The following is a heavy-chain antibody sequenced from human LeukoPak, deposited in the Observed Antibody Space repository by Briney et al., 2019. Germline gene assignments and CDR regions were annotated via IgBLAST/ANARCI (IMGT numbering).Heavy chain of an antibody. CDR2: IYYSGST. V-gene: IGHV4-39*07. CDR1: GGSISSSSYY. J-gene: IGHJ4*02. Sequence: SETLSLTCTVSGGSISSSSYYWGWIRQPPGKGLEWIGSIYYSGSTYYNPSLKSRVTISVDTSKNQFSLKLSSVTAADTAVYYCARDPTWAGDYGENYFDYWGQGTLVTVSS. CDR3: ARDPTWAGDYGENYFDY. D-gene: IGHD4-17*01.